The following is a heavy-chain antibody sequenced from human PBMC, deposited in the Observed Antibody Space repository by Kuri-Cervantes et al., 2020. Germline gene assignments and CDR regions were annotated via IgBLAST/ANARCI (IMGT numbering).Heavy chain of an antibody. D-gene: IGHD2-2*01. CDR2: IKDDGSEQ. J-gene: IGHJ5*02. CDR3: TRYCSSTSCPRAFDP. Sequence: GGSLRLSCAASGFTFSRYWMGWVRQAPGKGLEWVANIKDDGSEQYYVDSVKGRLTISRDNAKNSLYLQMNSLRGEDTAVYYRTRYCSSTSCPRAFDPWGQGTLVTVSS. V-gene: IGHV3-7*03. CDR1: GFTFSRYW.